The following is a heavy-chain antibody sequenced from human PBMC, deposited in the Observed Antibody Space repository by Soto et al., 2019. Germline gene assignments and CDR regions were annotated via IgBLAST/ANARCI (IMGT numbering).Heavy chain of an antibody. CDR2: ISSSSSYI. V-gene: IGHV3-21*01. D-gene: IGHD6-19*01. CDR1: GFTFSSYS. Sequence: GGSLRLSCAASGFTFSSYSMNWVRQAPGKGLEWVSSISSSSSYIYYADSVKGRFTISRDNAKNSLYLQMNSLRAEDTAVYYRAREEGHRSGWYPFDYWGQGTQVTVSS. CDR3: AREEGHRSGWYPFDY. J-gene: IGHJ4*02.